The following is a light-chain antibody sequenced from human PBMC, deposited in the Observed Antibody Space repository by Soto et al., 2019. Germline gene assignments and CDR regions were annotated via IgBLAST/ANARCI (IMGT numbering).Light chain of an antibody. CDR2: DNS. CDR3: RTCDSSLRGVV. V-gene: IGLV1-51*01. Sequence: QSVLTQVPSVSAAPGQKVPITCSGSNSHIGTNDVSWYQQLPGTAPKLLIYDNSKRPAGISDRFSGSKSGTSVTLGITGLQTGGEAEYYSRTCDSSLRGVVFGGGTMLTVL. CDR1: NSHIGTND. J-gene: IGLJ2*01.